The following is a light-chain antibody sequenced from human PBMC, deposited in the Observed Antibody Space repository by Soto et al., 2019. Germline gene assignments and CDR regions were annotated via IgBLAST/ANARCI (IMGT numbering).Light chain of an antibody. CDR2: DAS. V-gene: IGKV1-5*01. CDR1: QSLSGW. J-gene: IGKJ1*01. Sequence: DIQLTQYPSTLSASVGDRVTITCRASQSLSGWLAWYQQKPGKAPKLLIYDASSLESGVPSRFSGSGSGTEFTLTISSLQPDDFATYYCQQYNSYSWTFGQGTKVDI. CDR3: QQYNSYSWT.